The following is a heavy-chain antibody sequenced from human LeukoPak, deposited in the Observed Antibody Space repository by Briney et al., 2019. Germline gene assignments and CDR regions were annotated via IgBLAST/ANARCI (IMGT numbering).Heavy chain of an antibody. D-gene: IGHD4-17*01. CDR1: GGSFSGYY. CDR3: ARVGYGDTDY. J-gene: IGHJ4*02. Sequence: SETLSLTCAVYGGSFSGYYWSWIRQPPGRGLEWIGEINHSGSTNYNPSLKSRVTISVDTSKNQFSLKLSSVTAADTAVYYCARVGYGDTDYWGQGTLVTVSS. CDR2: INHSGST. V-gene: IGHV4-34*01.